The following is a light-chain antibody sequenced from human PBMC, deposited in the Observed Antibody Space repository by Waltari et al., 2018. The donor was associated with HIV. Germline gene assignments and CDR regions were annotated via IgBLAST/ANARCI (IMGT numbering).Light chain of an antibody. CDR3: QQKTRRLPLT. Sequence: EIVMTQSPVTLSVSPGERAILSCRASQSVGSNLAWYQQKPGQAPRLLIYGASTRVTGSPDRYYGSGSGTDFTLIISSLQSGDFAVYPCQQKTRRLPLTFGGGTKVEIK. V-gene: IGKV3-15*01. CDR2: GAS. J-gene: IGKJ4*01. CDR1: QSVGSN.